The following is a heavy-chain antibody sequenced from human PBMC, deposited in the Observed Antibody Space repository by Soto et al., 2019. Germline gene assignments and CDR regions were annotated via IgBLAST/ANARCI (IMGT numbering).Heavy chain of an antibody. D-gene: IGHD1-26*01. Sequence: QVQLVESGGGVVQPGRSLRLSCAASGFTFSSCGMHWVRQAPGKGLEWVAVIWYDGSNKYYSDSVKGRFTISRDNSKNTLYLQMNSLRAEDTAVYYCARPYSGGYLYVAFDIWGQGTMVTVSS. J-gene: IGHJ3*02. CDR1: GFTFSSCG. V-gene: IGHV3-33*01. CDR3: ARPYSGGYLYVAFDI. CDR2: IWYDGSNK.